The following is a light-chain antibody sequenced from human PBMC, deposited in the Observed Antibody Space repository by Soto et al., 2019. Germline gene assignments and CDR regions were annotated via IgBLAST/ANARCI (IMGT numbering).Light chain of an antibody. J-gene: IGLJ1*01. CDR3: CSYTSSRTYV. Sequence: QSALTQPASVSGSPGQSITISCTGASSDVGAYIYVSWYQHHPGKAPKVMIYEVTSRPSGVSDRFSGSKSGNTASLTISGLQAEDEADYYCCSYTSSRTYVFGTGTKVTV. V-gene: IGLV2-14*01. CDR2: EVT. CDR1: SSDVGAYIY.